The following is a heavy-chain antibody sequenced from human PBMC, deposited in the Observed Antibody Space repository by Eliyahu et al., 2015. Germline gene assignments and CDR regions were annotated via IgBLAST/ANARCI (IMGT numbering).Heavy chain of an antibody. Sequence: EVQLVQSGGGLVQPGGSLRLSCSASGFXVSTNYLGWVRQAPGKGLEWVSIIYNGGSTYYADSVKSRFTISREESKNTLFLQMNSLRAEDTAVYYCADSRVGSQAGRMDVWGQGTTVTVS. CDR2: IYNGGST. V-gene: IGHV3-66*01. CDR3: ADSRVGSQAGRMDV. CDR1: GFXVSTNY. J-gene: IGHJ6*02. D-gene: IGHD5-24*01.